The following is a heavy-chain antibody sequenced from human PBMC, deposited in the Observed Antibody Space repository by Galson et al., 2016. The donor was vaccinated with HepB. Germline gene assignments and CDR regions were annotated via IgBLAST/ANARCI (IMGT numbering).Heavy chain of an antibody. CDR3: ARAAYSFHFNYYY. J-gene: IGHJ4*02. CDR2: LWNGGSVK. CDR1: GFTFSGYG. Sequence: SLRLSCAASGFTFSGYGMHWVRQAPGKGLEWVAGLWNGGSVKYYADSVKGRFTISRDNSKNTLHLQMDTLRGEDTAVYYCARAAYSFHFNYYYWGQGTLVTVSS. D-gene: IGHD6-13*01. V-gene: IGHV3-33*01.